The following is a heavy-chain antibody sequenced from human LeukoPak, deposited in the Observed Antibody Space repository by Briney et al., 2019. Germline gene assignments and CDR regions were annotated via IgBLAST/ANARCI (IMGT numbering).Heavy chain of an antibody. D-gene: IGHD6-13*01. CDR1: GFTFDDYA. V-gene: IGHV3-43*02. J-gene: IGHJ4*02. CDR2: ISGDGGST. CDR3: AKSGPEQLVLDY. Sequence: GGSLRLSCAASGFTFDDYAMHWVRQAPGKGLEWVSLISGDGGSTYYADSVKGRFTISRDNSKNSLYLQMNSLRTEDTASYYCAKSGPEQLVLDYWGQGTLVTVSS.